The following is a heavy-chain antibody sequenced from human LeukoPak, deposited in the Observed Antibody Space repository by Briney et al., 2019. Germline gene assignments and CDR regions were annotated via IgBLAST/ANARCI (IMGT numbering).Heavy chain of an antibody. CDR1: GFTFSSYG. D-gene: IGHD6-6*01. V-gene: IGHV3-30*02. CDR2: IRYDGSNK. CDR3: AKSKTREQLVPFDY. Sequence: TGGSLRLSCAASGFTFSSYGMHWVRQAPGKGLEWVAFIRYDGSNKYYADSVKGRFTISRDNSKNTLYLQMNSLRAEDTAVYYCAKSKTREQLVPFDYWGQGTLVTVSS. J-gene: IGHJ4*02.